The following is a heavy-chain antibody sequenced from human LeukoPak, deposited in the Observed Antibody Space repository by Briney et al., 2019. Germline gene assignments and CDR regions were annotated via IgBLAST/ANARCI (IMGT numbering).Heavy chain of an antibody. CDR1: GDSVSSNSAA. V-gene: IGHV6-1*01. D-gene: IGHD6-19*01. Sequence: SQTLSLTCGISGDSVSSNSAAWNWIRQSPSRRLEWLGRTYYRSKWFINYAPSVKSRIIINPDTPKNQVSLQLNSVTPEDTAVYYCTRSDCSSGRCPGFDNWGQGTLVTVSS. J-gene: IGHJ4*02. CDR2: TYYRSKWFI. CDR3: TRSDCSSGRCPGFDN.